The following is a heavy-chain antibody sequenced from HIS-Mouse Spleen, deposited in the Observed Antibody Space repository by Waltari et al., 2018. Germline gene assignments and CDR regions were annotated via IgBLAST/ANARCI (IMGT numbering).Heavy chain of an antibody. CDR1: GGSIRRHSSY. CDR2: IYYSGST. Sequence: QLQLQESGPGLVKPSETLSLPCTVPGGSIRRHSSYWGWIRQPPGKGLEWIGSIYYSGSTYYNPSLKSRVTISVDTSKNQFSLKLSSVTAADTAVYYCAREIPYSSSWYDWYFDLWGRGTLVTVSS. D-gene: IGHD6-13*01. CDR3: AREIPYSSSWYDWYFDL. V-gene: IGHV4-39*07. J-gene: IGHJ2*01.